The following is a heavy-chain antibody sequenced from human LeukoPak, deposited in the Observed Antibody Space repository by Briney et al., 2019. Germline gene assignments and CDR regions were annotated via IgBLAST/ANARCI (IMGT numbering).Heavy chain of an antibody. CDR1: GFTVSSNY. CDR2: IYSGGST. Sequence: GGSLRLSCAASGFTVSSNYMSWVRQAPGKGLEWVSVIYSGGSTYYADSVKGRFTISRDNSKNTLYLQMNSLRAEDTAVYYCAKSGLSSGWYPYDNWGQGALVTVSS. J-gene: IGHJ4*02. D-gene: IGHD6-19*01. V-gene: IGHV3-66*01. CDR3: AKSGLSSGWYPYDN.